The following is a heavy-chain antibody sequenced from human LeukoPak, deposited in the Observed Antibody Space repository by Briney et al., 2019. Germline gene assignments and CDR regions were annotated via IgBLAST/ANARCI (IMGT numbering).Heavy chain of an antibody. Sequence: PGGSLRLSCAASGFTVSSNYMSWVRQAPGKGLEWVANIKQDGSEKYYVDSVKGRFTISRDNSKNTLYLQMNSLRAEDTAVYYCAKHSYYDSSGPDYWGQGTLVTVSS. CDR1: GFTVSSNY. V-gene: IGHV3-7*01. D-gene: IGHD3-22*01. CDR2: IKQDGSEK. J-gene: IGHJ4*02. CDR3: AKHSYYDSSGPDY.